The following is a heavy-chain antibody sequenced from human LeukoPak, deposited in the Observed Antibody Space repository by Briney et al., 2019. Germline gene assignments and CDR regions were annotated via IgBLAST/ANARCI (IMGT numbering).Heavy chain of an antibody. J-gene: IGHJ4*02. CDR1: GGSISSYY. D-gene: IGHD4-17*01. CDR3: ARHEATVTNFDY. CDR2: IYYSGST. V-gene: IGHV4-59*08. Sequence: PSETLSLTCTGSGGSISSYYWSWIRQPPGKGLEWIGYIYYSGSTNYNPSLKSRVTISVDTSRNQFSLKLSSVTAADTAVYYCARHEATVTNFDYWGQGTLVTVSS.